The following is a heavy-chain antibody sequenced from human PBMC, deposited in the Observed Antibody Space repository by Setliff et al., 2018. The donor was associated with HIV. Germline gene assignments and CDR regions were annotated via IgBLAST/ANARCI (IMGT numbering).Heavy chain of an antibody. J-gene: IGHJ6*03. CDR3: ARSPRTATTISARFHYMDG. Sequence: LSLTCTVSGGSIPTGSYYWSWIRQHPGKGLEWLGYTYYSGSTYYNPSLKSRVTISADTSKKNQFSLNLSSVTAADTAFYYCARSPRTATTISARFHYMDGGGKGTTVTVSS. V-gene: IGHV4-31*03. D-gene: IGHD2-15*01. CDR2: TYYSGST. CDR1: GGSIPTGSYY.